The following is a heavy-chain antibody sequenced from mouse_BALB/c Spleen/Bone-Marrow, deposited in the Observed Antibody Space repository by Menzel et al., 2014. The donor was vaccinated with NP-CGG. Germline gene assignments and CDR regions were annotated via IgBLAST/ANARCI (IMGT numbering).Heavy chain of an antibody. CDR2: ITNGSDNT. Sequence: EVKLVESGGGLVKPGGSLKLSCAASGFAFSRYDMSWVRQTPEKRLEWVAYITNGSDNTYYPDTVKGRFTISRDNAKNTLYLQMSSLKSEDTAMYYCVRHKNYYAMDYWGQGTSVTVSS. CDR3: VRHKNYYAMDY. CDR1: GFAFSRYD. J-gene: IGHJ4*01. V-gene: IGHV5-12-1*01.